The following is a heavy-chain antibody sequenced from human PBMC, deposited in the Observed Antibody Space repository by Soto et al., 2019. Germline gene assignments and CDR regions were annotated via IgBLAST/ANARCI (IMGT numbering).Heavy chain of an antibody. Sequence: PGGSLRLSCAASGFTFSSYSMNWVRQAPGKGLEWVSSISSSSSYIYYADSVKGRFTISRDNAKNSLYLQMNSLRAEDTAVYYCARDPRTRNWFAPWGQGTLVTVSS. J-gene: IGHJ5*02. CDR1: GFTFSSYS. CDR2: ISSSSSYI. V-gene: IGHV3-21*01. CDR3: ARDPRTRNWFAP.